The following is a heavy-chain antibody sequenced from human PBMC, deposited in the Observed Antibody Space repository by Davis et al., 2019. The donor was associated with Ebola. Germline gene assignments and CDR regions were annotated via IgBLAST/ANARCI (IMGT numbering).Heavy chain of an antibody. J-gene: IGHJ4*02. Sequence: AASVKVSCKASGGTFSSYAISWVRQAPGQGLEWMGGIIPIFGTANYAQKFQGRVTMTRDTSTSTVYMELSSLRSEDTAVYYCASGSFWGDYWGQGTLVTVSS. CDR1: GGTFSSYA. CDR3: ASGSFWGDY. D-gene: IGHD3-16*01. V-gene: IGHV1-69*05. CDR2: IIPIFGTA.